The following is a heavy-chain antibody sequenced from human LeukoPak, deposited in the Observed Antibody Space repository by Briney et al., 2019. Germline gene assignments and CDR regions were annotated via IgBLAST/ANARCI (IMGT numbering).Heavy chain of an antibody. CDR3: ARGGGTSGPELDY. V-gene: IGHV1-2*02. J-gene: IGHJ4*02. CDR2: INPHSGGT. CDR1: GYTFTGYF. Sequence: ASVKVSCKASGYTFTGYFMHWVRQAPGQGLEWMGWINPHSGGTDNAQNFQGRVTMTRDTSINTAYMELTRMTSDDTAVYFCARGGGTSGPELDYWGQGTLATVSS. D-gene: IGHD3-3*01.